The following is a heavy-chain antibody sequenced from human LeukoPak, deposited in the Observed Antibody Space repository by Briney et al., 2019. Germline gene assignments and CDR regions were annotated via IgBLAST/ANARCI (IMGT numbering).Heavy chain of an antibody. Sequence: SETLSLTCTVSGGSISRYYWSWIRQPAGKGLQWIGRIYTSGSTNYNPSLKSRVTMSVDTSKNQFSLKLSSVTAADTAVYYCARVDYYYYYMDVWGKGTTVTISS. V-gene: IGHV4-4*07. CDR3: ARVDYYYYYMDV. CDR1: GGSISRYY. J-gene: IGHJ6*03. CDR2: IYTSGST.